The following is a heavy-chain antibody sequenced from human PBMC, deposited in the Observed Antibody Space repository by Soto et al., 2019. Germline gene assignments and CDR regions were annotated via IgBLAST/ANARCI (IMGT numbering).Heavy chain of an antibody. CDR3: ARAGRGYFSSPSCYTRGGAPGPLAY. V-gene: IGHV4-34*01. CDR1: GGSFSGYY. Sequence: SETLSLTCAVYGGSFSGYYWSWIRQPPGKGLEWIGEINHSGSTNYNPSLKSRVTISVDTSKNQFSLKLSSVTAADTAVYYCARAGRGYFSSPSCYTRGGAPGPLAYWGQGTLVPVSS. J-gene: IGHJ4*02. D-gene: IGHD2-2*02. CDR2: INHSGST.